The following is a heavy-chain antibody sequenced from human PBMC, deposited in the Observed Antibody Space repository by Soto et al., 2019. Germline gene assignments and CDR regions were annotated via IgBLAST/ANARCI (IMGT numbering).Heavy chain of an antibody. CDR1: GGTFSSYA. D-gene: IGHD1-26*01. CDR3: ARDGKGVGATGY. V-gene: IGHV1-69*06. CDR2: IIPIFGTA. Sequence: SVKVSCKASGGTFSSYAISWVRQAPGQGLEWMGGIIPIFGTANYAQKFQGRVTITADKSTSTAYMELSSLRSEGTAVYYCARDGKGVGATGYWGQGTLVTVSS. J-gene: IGHJ4*02.